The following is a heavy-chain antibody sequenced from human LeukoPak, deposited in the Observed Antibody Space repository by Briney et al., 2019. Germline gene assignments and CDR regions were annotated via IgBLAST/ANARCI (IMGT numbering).Heavy chain of an antibody. V-gene: IGHV1-46*01. Sequence: ASVKVSCKASGYTFTSYYMHWVRQAPGQGLEWMGIINPSGGSTSYAQKFQGRVTMTRDTSTSTVYMELSSLRSEDTAVYYCATTHYYDSGGYPTYYYYYGMDVWVQGTTVTVSS. D-gene: IGHD3-22*01. CDR2: INPSGGST. J-gene: IGHJ6*02. CDR1: GYTFTSYY. CDR3: ATTHYYDSGGYPTYYYYYGMDV.